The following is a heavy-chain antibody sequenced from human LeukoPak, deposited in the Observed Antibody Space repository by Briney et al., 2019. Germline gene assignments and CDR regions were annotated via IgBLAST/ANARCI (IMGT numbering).Heavy chain of an antibody. V-gene: IGHV1-46*01. D-gene: IGHD5-24*01. CDR2: INPSDGGT. Sequence: ASVNVSCKVSGYTLTELSMHWVRQAPGQGLEWMGVINPSDGGTNYAQKFQGRVTMTRDTSTSTVYLDLVSLRSEDTAVYYCARDVAREFDYWGQGTLVTVSS. J-gene: IGHJ4*02. CDR1: GYTLTELS. CDR3: ARDVAREFDY.